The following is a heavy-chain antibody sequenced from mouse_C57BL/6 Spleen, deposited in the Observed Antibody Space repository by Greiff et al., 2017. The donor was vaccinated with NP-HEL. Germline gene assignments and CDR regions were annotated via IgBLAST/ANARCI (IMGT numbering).Heavy chain of an antibody. CDR1: GFTFSDYY. D-gene: IGHD2-12*01. CDR3: ARETIAYYFDY. CDR2: INYDGSST. V-gene: IGHV5-16*01. J-gene: IGHJ2*01. Sequence: EVKLVESEGGLVQPGSSMKLSCTASGFTFSDYYMAWVRQVPEKGLEWVANINYDGSSTYYLDSLKSRFIISRDNAKNILYLQMSSLKSEDTATYYCARETIAYYFDYWGQGTTLTVSS.